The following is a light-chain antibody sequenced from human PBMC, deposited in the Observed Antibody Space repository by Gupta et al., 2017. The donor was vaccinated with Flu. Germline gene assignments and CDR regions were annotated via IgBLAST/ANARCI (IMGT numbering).Light chain of an antibody. V-gene: IGKV1-9*01. J-gene: IGKJ2*01. Sequence: DVQLTQSPSFLSASVRDRVTITCRASQGIYTYLAWYQQKPGKAPKLLIYAASNLQSGVPSRFSGSGSGTEFTLTISSLQPEDSATYYCQQLNNYPYTFGQGTKMEIK. CDR3: QQLNNYPYT. CDR2: AAS. CDR1: QGIYTY.